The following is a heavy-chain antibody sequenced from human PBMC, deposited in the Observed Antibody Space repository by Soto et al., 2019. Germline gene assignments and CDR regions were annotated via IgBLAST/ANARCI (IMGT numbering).Heavy chain of an antibody. Sequence: GGSLRLSCAASGFTFSSYGMHWVRQAPGKGLEWVAVISYDGSNKYYADSVKGRFTISRDNSKNTLYLQMNSLRAEDTAVYYCAKDPGTGTTLYYYYGMDVWGQGTTVTVSS. CDR2: ISYDGSNK. CDR3: AKDPGTGTTLYYYYGMDV. D-gene: IGHD1-1*01. J-gene: IGHJ6*02. CDR1: GFTFSSYG. V-gene: IGHV3-30*18.